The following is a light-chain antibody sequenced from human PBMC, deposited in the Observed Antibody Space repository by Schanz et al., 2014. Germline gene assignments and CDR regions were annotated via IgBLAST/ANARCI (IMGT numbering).Light chain of an antibody. J-gene: IGKJ1*01. CDR1: QGIDKW. CDR3: QQANSLPWT. Sequence: DIQMTQSPSSVSASVGDRVTLTCRASQGIDKWLAWYQHKPGKAPNLLIYTASTLQSGVPSRFSGSGSGTDFTLTISSLQPEDFATYYCQQANSLPWTFGQGTKVEVK. V-gene: IGKV1-12*01. CDR2: TAS.